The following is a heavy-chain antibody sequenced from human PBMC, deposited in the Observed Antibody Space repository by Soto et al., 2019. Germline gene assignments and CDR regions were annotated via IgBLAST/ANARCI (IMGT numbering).Heavy chain of an antibody. V-gene: IGHV3-30-3*01. D-gene: IGHD3-22*01. Sequence: GGSLRLSCAASGFTFSSYVMHWVRQAPGKGLEWVAVISYDGSNKYYADSVKGRFTISRDNSKNTLYLQMNSLRAEDTAVYYCAKGQYYYDSSPFDYWGQGTLVTVSS. CDR3: AKGQYYYDSSPFDY. CDR1: GFTFSSYV. J-gene: IGHJ4*02. CDR2: ISYDGSNK.